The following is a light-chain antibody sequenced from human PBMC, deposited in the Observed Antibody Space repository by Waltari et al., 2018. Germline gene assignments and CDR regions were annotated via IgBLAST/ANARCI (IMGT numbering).Light chain of an antibody. CDR2: WAS. CDR3: QQYYRPPQT. CDR1: QSLFYSSNNQKY. Sequence: DIVLTQSPDSLSVSLGGRATINCKSSQSLFYSSNNQKYLAWFKQKPGQPPNLLIYWASTQESGVPDRFSGSGSGTDFTLTITDLQAEDVAIYYCQQYYRPPQTFGQGTKLEIK. V-gene: IGKV4-1*01. J-gene: IGKJ2*01.